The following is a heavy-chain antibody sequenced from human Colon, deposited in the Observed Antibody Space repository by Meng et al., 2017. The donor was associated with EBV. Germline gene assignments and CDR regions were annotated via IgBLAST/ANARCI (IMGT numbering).Heavy chain of an antibody. V-gene: IGHV4-34*01. Sequence: LQQLRGGLLKASGTLSLTCPVSGGSFSGYVWRLVRQPPGKGMALLGEVSHPGSANYNPSLKSRVTISVDASEKQFSLRLTSVTAADSAVYYCARVPTTGYKDHWGQGTLVTVSS. D-gene: IGHD3-9*01. CDR2: VSHPGSA. CDR1: GGSFSGYV. J-gene: IGHJ4*02. CDR3: ARVPTTGYKDH.